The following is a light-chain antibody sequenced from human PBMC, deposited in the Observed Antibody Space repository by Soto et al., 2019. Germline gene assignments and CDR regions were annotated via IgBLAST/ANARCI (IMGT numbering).Light chain of an antibody. V-gene: IGLV8-61*01. Sequence: QTVVTQAPSLSVSPGGTVTLTCGLNSGSVTKSYSPSWYQPTPGQAPRTVVYSTDIRSSGVPDRFSGSIVGNKAALTITGATADDESDYYCVLYFSSGISMFGGGTKLTV. CDR1: SGSVTKSYS. CDR2: STD. CDR3: VLYFSSGISM. J-gene: IGLJ3*02.